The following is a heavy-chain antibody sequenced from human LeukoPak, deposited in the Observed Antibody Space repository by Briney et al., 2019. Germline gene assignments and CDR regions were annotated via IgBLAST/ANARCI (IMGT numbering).Heavy chain of an antibody. CDR2: IYYSGST. J-gene: IGHJ4*02. CDR3: ARTPLIFPID. V-gene: IGHV4-39*07. D-gene: IGHD3-9*01. CDR1: GGSISSSSYY. Sequence: SETLSLTCTVSGGSISSSSYYWGWIRQPPGEGLEWIGSIYYSGSTYYNPSLKSRVTISVDTSKNQFSLKLSSVTAADTAVYYCARTPLIFPIDWGQGTLVTVSS.